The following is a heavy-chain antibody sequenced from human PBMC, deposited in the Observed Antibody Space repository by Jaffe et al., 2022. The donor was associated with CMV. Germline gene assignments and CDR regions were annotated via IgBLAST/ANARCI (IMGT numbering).Heavy chain of an antibody. J-gene: IGHJ6*02. CDR1: GFTFSSYS. Sequence: EVQLVESGGGLVQPGGSLRLSCAASGFTFSSYSMNWVRQAPGKGLEWVSYISSSSSTIYYADSVKGRFTISRDNAKNSLYLQMNSLRDEDTAVYYCARDSGTGQDYYYYGMDVWGQGTTVTVSS. CDR3: ARDSGTGQDYYYYGMDV. V-gene: IGHV3-48*02. D-gene: IGHD3-10*01. CDR2: ISSSSSTI.